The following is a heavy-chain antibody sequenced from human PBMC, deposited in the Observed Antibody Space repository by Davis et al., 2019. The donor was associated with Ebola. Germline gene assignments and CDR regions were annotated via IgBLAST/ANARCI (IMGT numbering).Heavy chain of an antibody. V-gene: IGHV4-34*01. CDR3: ARGLWAAAETGAFDI. J-gene: IGHJ3*02. D-gene: IGHD6-13*01. CDR2: ITYTGST. CDR1: GAPSRGYH. Sequence: SGLLSLPFALHGAPSRGYHWPWTPHPPGKALERIGEITYTGSTNSNPSLKSRVTISVDQSKNQFSLKLSTMTAAETAVYYLARGLWAAAETGAFDIWGQGTMVTVSS.